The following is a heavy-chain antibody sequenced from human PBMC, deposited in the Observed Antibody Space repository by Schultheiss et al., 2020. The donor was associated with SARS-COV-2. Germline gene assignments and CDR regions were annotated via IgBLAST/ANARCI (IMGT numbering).Heavy chain of an antibody. CDR1: GYTFTNYE. V-gene: IGHV1-2*04. CDR2: INPKSGGT. J-gene: IGHJ4*02. Sequence: ASVKVSCKASGYTFTNYEINWVRQATGQGLEWMGWINPKSGGTNYAQKFQGWVTMTRDTSISTAYIELSRLRSDDTAVYYCARGSGFDYWGQGTLVTVSS. CDR3: ARGSGFDY. D-gene: IGHD6-19*01.